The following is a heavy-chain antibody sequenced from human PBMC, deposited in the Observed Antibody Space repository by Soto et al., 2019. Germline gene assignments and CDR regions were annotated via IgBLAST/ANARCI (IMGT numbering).Heavy chain of an antibody. D-gene: IGHD3-16*02. J-gene: IGHJ5*02. CDR2: INRDGRST. Sequence: GGSLRLSCAASGFTFSSYWMHWVRQAPGKGLVWVSRINRDGRSTSYADSVKGRFTISRDNAKNTLYLQMNSLGAEDTAVYYCAREVISGNWFDPWGQGTLVTVSS. V-gene: IGHV3-74*01. CDR1: GFTFSSYW. CDR3: AREVISGNWFDP.